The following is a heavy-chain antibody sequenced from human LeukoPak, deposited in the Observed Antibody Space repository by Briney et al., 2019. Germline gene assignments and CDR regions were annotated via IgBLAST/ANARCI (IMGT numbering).Heavy chain of an antibody. CDR2: ISGSGGSA. D-gene: IGHD6-19*01. V-gene: IGHV3-23*01. Sequence: GGSLRLSCAASGFTVSSFERSWVRQAPGKGLEWVSAISGSGGSAYYADSVKGRFTISKDNSRNSLSLQMNSLRAEDTALYYCAKTGYSSGWYRIWDYWGQGTLVTVSS. J-gene: IGHJ4*02. CDR1: GFTVSSFE. CDR3: AKTGYSSGWYRIWDY.